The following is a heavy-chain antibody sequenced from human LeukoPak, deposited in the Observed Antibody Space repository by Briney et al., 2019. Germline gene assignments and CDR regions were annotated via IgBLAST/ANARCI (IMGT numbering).Heavy chain of an antibody. CDR3: ARILRGYSYGYRPYYYMDV. CDR2: IYTSGST. Sequence: TSETLSLTCTVSGGSISSGSYYWSWIRQPAGKGLEWIGRIYTSGSTNYNPSLKSRVTISVDTSKNQFSLKLSSVTAADTAVYYCARILRGYSYGYRPYYYMDVWGKGTTVTISS. J-gene: IGHJ6*03. D-gene: IGHD5-18*01. CDR1: GGSISSGSYY. V-gene: IGHV4-61*02.